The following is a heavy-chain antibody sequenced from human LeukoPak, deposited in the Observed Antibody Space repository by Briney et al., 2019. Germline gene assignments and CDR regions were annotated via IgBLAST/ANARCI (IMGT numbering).Heavy chain of an antibody. V-gene: IGHV4-39*01. CDR1: GGSISSSSYY. D-gene: IGHD5-12*01. CDR3: ARHRDIVATRYRVHYYMDV. Sequence: SETLSLTCTVSGGSISSSSYYWGWIRQPPGKGLEWIGSIYYSGSTYYNPSLKSRVTISVDTSKNQFSLKLSSVTAADTAVYYCARHRDIVATRYRVHYYMDVWGKGTTVTISS. CDR2: IYYSGST. J-gene: IGHJ6*03.